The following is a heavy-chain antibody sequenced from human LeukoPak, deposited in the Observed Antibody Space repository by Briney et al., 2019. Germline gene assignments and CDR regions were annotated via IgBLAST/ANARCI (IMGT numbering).Heavy chain of an antibody. CDR3: AKFPEYYYDSSGEIDFDY. Sequence: GGSLRLSCAASGFTFSNYGMHWVRQAPGKGLEWVAVIWYDGSDEYYADSVKGRFTISRDNSKNTLYLQMNSLRAEDTAVYYCAKFPEYYYDSSGEIDFDYWGQGTLVTVSS. CDR1: GFTFSNYG. J-gene: IGHJ4*02. V-gene: IGHV3-30*02. D-gene: IGHD3-22*01. CDR2: IWYDGSDE.